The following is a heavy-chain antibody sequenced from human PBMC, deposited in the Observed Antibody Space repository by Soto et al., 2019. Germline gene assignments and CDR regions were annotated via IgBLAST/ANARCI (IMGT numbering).Heavy chain of an antibody. CDR1: GGTFSNYA. CDR3: FRHYHDDGGRSAFDI. V-gene: IGHV1-69*01. CDR2: LIPIFGTA. D-gene: IGHD3-22*01. Sequence: QVQLVQSGAEVKKPGSSVKVSCRASGGTFSNYAINWVRQAPGQGLEWMGGLIPIFGTADYAQNFQGRVTITADESTNTPYMERSRLRSGDRALFFCFRHYHDDGGRSAFDIGGQGTMFTVLS. J-gene: IGHJ3*02.